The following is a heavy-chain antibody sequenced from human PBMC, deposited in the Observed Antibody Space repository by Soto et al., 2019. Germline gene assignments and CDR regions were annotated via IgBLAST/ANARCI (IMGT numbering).Heavy chain of an antibody. Sequence: SETLSLTCAVYGGSFSGYYWSWIRQPPGKGLEWIGEINHSGSTNYNPSLKGRVTISVDTSKNQFSLKLSSVTAADTAVYYCARGGYYDSSGSRQRGYFDYWGQGTLVTVSS. D-gene: IGHD3-22*01. CDR2: INHSGST. CDR3: ARGGYYDSSGSRQRGYFDY. V-gene: IGHV4-34*01. CDR1: GGSFSGYY. J-gene: IGHJ4*02.